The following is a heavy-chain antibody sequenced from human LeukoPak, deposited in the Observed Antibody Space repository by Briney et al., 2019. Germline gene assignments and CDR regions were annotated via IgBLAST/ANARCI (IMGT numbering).Heavy chain of an antibody. Sequence: GGSLRLSCAASGSTFSSYWMHWVRQAPGKGLVWVSRINSDGSSITYADSVKGRFTISRDNAKNTLYLQMNSMRVEDTAVYYCAREGRVSGYDFDCWGQGTLVTVSS. D-gene: IGHD5-12*01. V-gene: IGHV3-74*03. CDR1: GSTFSSYW. CDR3: AREGRVSGYDFDC. CDR2: INSDGSSI. J-gene: IGHJ4*02.